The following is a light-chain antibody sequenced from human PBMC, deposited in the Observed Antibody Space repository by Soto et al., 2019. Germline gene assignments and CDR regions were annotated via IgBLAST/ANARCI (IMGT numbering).Light chain of an antibody. V-gene: IGLV2-18*02. Sequence: QSALTQPPSVSGSPGQSVTISCTGTSSDVGKYDRVSWYQQPPGTAPKLIIYEVINRPSGVPARFSGSKSGTTASLTISGLQAEHEADYYCSSYMSTSRYVFGAGTRSPS. CDR3: SSYMSTSRYV. CDR2: EVI. J-gene: IGLJ1*01. CDR1: SSDVGKYDR.